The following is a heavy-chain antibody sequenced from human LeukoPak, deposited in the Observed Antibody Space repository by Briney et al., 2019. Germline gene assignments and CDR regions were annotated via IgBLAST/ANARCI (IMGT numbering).Heavy chain of an antibody. D-gene: IGHD6-19*01. CDR2: INVYGDST. CDR1: GFTFGSYW. CDR3: AKASNIAVARKGHYFDY. J-gene: IGHJ4*02. Sequence: GGSLRLSCAASGFTFGSYWMHGVRQAPGKGLVWVSAINVYGDSTFYTDSVKGRFTISRDNSKNSLYLQMNSLRTEDTALYYCAKASNIAVARKGHYFDYWGQGNLVTVSS. V-gene: IGHV3-43*02.